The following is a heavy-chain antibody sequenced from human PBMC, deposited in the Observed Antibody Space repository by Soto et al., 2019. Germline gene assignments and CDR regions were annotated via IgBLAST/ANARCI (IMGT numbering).Heavy chain of an antibody. CDR2: INHSGST. CDR1: GGSFSGYY. J-gene: IGHJ4*02. CDR3: ARRRAHEVLRFLEWLSPRGYFDY. V-gene: IGHV4-34*01. Sequence: QVQLQQWGAGLLKPSETLSLTCAVYGGSFSGYYWSWIRQPPGKGLEWIGEINHSGSTNYNPSLKSRVTISVDTSKNQFPLKLSSVTAADTAVYYCARRRAHEVLRFLEWLSPRGYFDYWGQGTLVTVSS. D-gene: IGHD3-3*01.